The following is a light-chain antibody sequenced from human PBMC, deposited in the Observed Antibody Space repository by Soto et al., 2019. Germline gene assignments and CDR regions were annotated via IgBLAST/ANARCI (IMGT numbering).Light chain of an antibody. CDR3: QKYNDWPLT. CDR2: GAS. V-gene: IGKV3D-15*01. CDR1: QSVDSN. J-gene: IGKJ4*01. Sequence: EIVMTQSPATLSVSPGDGATLSCRASQSVDSNLALYQQKPGQTPRLLMYGASTRRTGIPARFSGSGSGTECTLTIICLQSEDSAVYYCQKYNDWPLTFGGGTKVEIK.